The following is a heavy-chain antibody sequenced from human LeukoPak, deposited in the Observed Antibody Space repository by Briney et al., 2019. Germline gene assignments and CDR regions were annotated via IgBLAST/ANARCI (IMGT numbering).Heavy chain of an antibody. CDR1: GFTFNNAW. CDR2: ILYDGSYE. CDR3: AKEENTAANS. J-gene: IGHJ4*02. V-gene: IGHV3-30*18. D-gene: IGHD2-2*01. Sequence: PGGSLRLSCTASGFTFNNAWMSWVRQAPGKGLEWVAVILYDGSYEYLAESVKGRFTISRDDSKNTLYLQINSLRAEDTAMYYCAKEENTAANSWGQGTLVSVSS.